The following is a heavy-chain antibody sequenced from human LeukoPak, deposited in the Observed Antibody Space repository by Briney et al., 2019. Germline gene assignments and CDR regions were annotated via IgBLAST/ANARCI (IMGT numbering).Heavy chain of an antibody. Sequence: SETLTLTCAVYGGSFSNYYWSWIRQSPGKGLEWIAEITYSRSTNYNPSLKSRVTISVDTSKNQFSLKLSSVTAADTAVYYCARWGVMGRRVIIPWYFDLWGRGTLVTVSS. CDR1: GGSFSNYY. J-gene: IGHJ2*01. D-gene: IGHD3-10*01. CDR2: ITYSRST. V-gene: IGHV4-34*01. CDR3: ARWGVMGRRVIIPWYFDL.